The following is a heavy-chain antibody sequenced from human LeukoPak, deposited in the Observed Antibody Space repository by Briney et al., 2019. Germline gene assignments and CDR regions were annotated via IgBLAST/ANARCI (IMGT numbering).Heavy chain of an antibody. CDR2: IYYSGST. Sequence: SETLSLTCTVSGDSISSSSYYWGWIRQPPGKGLEWIGNIYYSGSTYYNPSLKSRVTISVDTSKNQFSLKLTSVTAADTAVYYCARDPFGEGGINYWGQGTLVTVSS. D-gene: IGHD3-10*01. V-gene: IGHV4-39*07. CDR3: ARDPFGEGGINY. J-gene: IGHJ4*02. CDR1: GDSISSSSYY.